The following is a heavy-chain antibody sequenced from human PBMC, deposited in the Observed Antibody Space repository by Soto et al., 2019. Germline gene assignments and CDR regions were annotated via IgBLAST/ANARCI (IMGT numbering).Heavy chain of an antibody. CDR2: IWYDGSNK. D-gene: IGHD3-22*01. CDR3: ARERTGYYPGGGFQR. Sequence: PGGALRVSCSASGVTLSSYGMHWVRQAPGKGLEWVAVIWYDGSNKYYADSVKGRFTISRDNSKNTLYLQMNSLRAEDTAVYYCARERTGYYPGGGFQRWGQGTLVTVSS. J-gene: IGHJ1*01. CDR1: GVTLSSYG. V-gene: IGHV3-33*01.